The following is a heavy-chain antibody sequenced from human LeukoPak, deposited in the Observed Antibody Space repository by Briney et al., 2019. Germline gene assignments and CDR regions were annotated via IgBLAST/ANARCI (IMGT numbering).Heavy chain of an antibody. V-gene: IGHV3-9*01. D-gene: IGHD6-13*01. CDR2: ISWNSDSI. J-gene: IGHJ4*02. CDR3: TKDRSSDWYAGLDY. Sequence: GGSLRLSCAASGFTFNDYAMHWVRQAPGKGLEWVSGISWNSDSIGYADSVKGRFTISRDNAKNSLYLQMNSLRAEDTALYYCTKDRSSDWYAGLDYWGQGTLVTVSS. CDR1: GFTFNDYA.